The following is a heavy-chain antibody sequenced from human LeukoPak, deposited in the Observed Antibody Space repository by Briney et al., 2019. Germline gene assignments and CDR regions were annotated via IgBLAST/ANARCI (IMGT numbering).Heavy chain of an antibody. D-gene: IGHD3-22*01. CDR2: ISSSSSYI. V-gene: IGHV3-21*01. CDR3: ASNYYDSSGYPGVLRY. J-gene: IGHJ4*02. Sequence: GGSLRPSCAASGFTYSSYGMSWVRQAPGKGLEWVSSISSSSSYIYYADSVKGRFTISRDNAKNSLYLQMNSLRAEDTAVYYCASNYYDSSGYPGVLRYWGQGTLVTVSS. CDR1: GFTYSSYG.